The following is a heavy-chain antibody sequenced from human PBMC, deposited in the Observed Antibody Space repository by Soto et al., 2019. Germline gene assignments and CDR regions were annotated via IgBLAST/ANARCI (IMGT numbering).Heavy chain of an antibody. J-gene: IGHJ1*01. CDR2: IIPIFGTA. Sequence: QVQLVQSGAEVKKPGSSVKVSCKASGGTFSSYAISWVRQAPGQGLEWMGGIIPIFGTANYAQKFQGRVTITADESTSTAYTELSSLRSEDTAVYYCARRSGYYDSSGYSEYFQHWGQGTLVTVSS. V-gene: IGHV1-69*01. D-gene: IGHD3-22*01. CDR1: GGTFSSYA. CDR3: ARRSGYYDSSGYSEYFQH.